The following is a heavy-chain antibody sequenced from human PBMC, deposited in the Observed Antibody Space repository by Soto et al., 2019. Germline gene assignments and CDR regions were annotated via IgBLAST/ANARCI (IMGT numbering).Heavy chain of an antibody. CDR2: ISAYNGNT. J-gene: IGHJ4*02. D-gene: IGHD6-19*01. V-gene: IGHV1-18*04. CDR1: GYSFTGYG. CDR3: AREVDYLAVTGTEDFDY. Sequence: ASVKGSWKAAGYSFTGYGISWVRQAPGQGLEWMGWISAYNGNTNYAQKLQGRVTMTTDTSTSTAYMELRSLRSDDTAVYYCAREVDYLAVTGTEDFDYWGQGTLVTVPS.